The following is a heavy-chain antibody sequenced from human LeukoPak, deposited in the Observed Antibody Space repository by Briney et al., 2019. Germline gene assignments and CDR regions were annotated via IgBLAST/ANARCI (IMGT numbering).Heavy chain of an antibody. V-gene: IGHV3-48*03. CDR3: ARVGYLEGGVDY. CDR2: ISSSGSTI. D-gene: IGHD2-21*01. Sequence: PGGSLRLSCAASGFTFSSYEMSWIRQAPEKGLEWISYISSSGSTIFYADSVKGRFTISRDNAKNSLYLQMNSLRAEDTAVYYCARVGYLEGGVDYWGQGTLVTVSS. J-gene: IGHJ4*02. CDR1: GFTFSSYE.